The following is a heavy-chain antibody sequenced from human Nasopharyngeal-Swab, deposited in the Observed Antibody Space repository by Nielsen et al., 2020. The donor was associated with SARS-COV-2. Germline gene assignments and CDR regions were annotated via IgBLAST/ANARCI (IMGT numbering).Heavy chain of an antibody. V-gene: IGHV3-30-3*01. D-gene: IGHD3-22*01. CDR3: ASTPLDSSGYYYAFHH. Sequence: GGSLRLSCAASGFTFSRYTMHWVRQAQGKGLEWVAVISYDGSNKYYADSVKGRFTISRDISKNTLYLQMNSLRAEDTAVFYCASTPLDSSGYYYAFHHWGRGTLVTVSS. J-gene: IGHJ1*01. CDR1: GFTFSRYT. CDR2: ISYDGSNK.